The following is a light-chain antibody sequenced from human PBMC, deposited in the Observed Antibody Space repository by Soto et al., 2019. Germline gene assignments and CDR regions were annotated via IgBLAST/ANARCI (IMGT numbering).Light chain of an antibody. CDR3: SSYTSSSTPVYV. CDR2: DVS. J-gene: IGLJ1*01. V-gene: IGLV2-14*01. CDR1: SSDVGGYNY. Sequence: QSALTQPASVSGSPGQSITISCTGTSSDVGGYNYVSWYQQHPGKAPKLMIYDVSNRPSGVSNRFSGSKSGNTASLTISGLQAEDEADYDCSSYTSSSTPVYVFGTGTKLTVL.